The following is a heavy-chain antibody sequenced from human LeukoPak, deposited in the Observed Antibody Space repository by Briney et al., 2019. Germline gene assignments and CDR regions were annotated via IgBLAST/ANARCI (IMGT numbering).Heavy chain of an antibody. V-gene: IGHV3-7*03. J-gene: IGHJ4*02. Sequence: PGGSLRLSCTASGFTFSGAWMTWVRQAPGKGLEWVANIREDGTEKNYVDSVKGRFTISRDNAKNSLYLQMNSLRAEDTALYYCAKDPVHYYDSSGEFDYWGQGTLVTVSS. D-gene: IGHD3-22*01. CDR2: IREDGTEK. CDR3: AKDPVHYYDSSGEFDY. CDR1: GFTFSGAW.